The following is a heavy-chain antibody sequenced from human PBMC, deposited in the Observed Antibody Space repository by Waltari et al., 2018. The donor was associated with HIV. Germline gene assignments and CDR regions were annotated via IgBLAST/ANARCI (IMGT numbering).Heavy chain of an antibody. D-gene: IGHD1-26*01. Sequence: QVQLLPSGSEVKRPGASVKVSCKTSGYPFTDYGISWVRQAPRQGLEWMGWISTYNGNTKFAQTLQARISMTIDTSRHTAYMDLRSLRSDDTAVYYCARGDRAFDVWGQGTMVXVSS. J-gene: IGHJ3*01. CDR1: GYPFTDYG. V-gene: IGHV1-18*01. CDR3: ARGDRAFDV. CDR2: ISTYNGNT.